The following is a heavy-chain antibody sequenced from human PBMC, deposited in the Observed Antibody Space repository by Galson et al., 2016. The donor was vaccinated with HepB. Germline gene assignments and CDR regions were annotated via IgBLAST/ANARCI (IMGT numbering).Heavy chain of an antibody. CDR1: GFNFRNYA. Sequence: SLRLSCAASGFNFRNYAMHWVRQAPGKGLEWVTFITLDSSTRHYADSVKGRFTISRGNSKKTVYLQMNSLRPEDTAVYYCAREGIDEAGTGWFDLWGPGTRVTVSS. CDR3: AREGIDEAGTGWFDL. V-gene: IGHV3-30*04. J-gene: IGHJ5*02. D-gene: IGHD6-19*01. CDR2: ITLDSSTR.